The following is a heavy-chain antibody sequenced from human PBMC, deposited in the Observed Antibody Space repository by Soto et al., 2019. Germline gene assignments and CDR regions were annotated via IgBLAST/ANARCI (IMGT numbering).Heavy chain of an antibody. CDR3: ARGYDYVWGSYRPSRYFDY. CDR1: GGSISSGGYS. J-gene: IGHJ4*02. D-gene: IGHD3-16*02. Sequence: PSETLSLTCAVSGGSISSGGYSWSWIRQPPGKGLEWIGYIYHSGSTYYNPSLKSRVTISVDRSKNQFSLKLSSVTAADTAVYYCARGYDYVWGSYRPSRYFDYWGQGTLVTVS. CDR2: IYHSGST. V-gene: IGHV4-30-2*01.